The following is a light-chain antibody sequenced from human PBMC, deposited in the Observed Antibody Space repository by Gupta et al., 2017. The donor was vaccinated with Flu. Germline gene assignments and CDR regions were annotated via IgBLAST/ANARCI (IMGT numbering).Light chain of an antibody. V-gene: IGLV2-11*01. CDR3: CSYAGSYTYVV. J-gene: IGLJ2*01. CDR1: SSDVGGYNY. Sequence: QSALTQPRPVSGSPGPSAAISCTGTSSDVGGYNYVSWYQQHPGKAPKVMIYDVSKRPSGVPGRFSGSKAGNTASLTISGLQAEDEADYYCCSYAGSYTYVVFGGGTKLTVL. CDR2: DVS.